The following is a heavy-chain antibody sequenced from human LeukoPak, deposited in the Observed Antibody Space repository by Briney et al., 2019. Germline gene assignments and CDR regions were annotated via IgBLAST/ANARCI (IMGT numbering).Heavy chain of an antibody. CDR2: VSGRDGST. CDR3: AKSGAVRFDY. Sequence: PGGSLRLSCAASGFIFSTYSMNWVRQAPGKGLEWVSSVSGRDGSTYYADSVKGRFTISRDNSKNTLYLQMNSLRAEDTAVYYCAKSGAVRFDYWGQGTPVTVSS. CDR1: GFIFSTYS. J-gene: IGHJ4*02. D-gene: IGHD3-16*01. V-gene: IGHV3-23*01.